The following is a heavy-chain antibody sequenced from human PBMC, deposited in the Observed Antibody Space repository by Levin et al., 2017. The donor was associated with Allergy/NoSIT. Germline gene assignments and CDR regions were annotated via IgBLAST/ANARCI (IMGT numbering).Heavy chain of an antibody. CDR2: ITRDGNEK. Sequence: ETLSLTCTASGFSFSGYWMSWVRQAPGKGLEWVASITRDGNEKFYVDSVKGRFTISRDNAKNSLYLQMNSLRAEDTAVYYCSRCEDYWGQGTLVTVSS. CDR3: SRCEDY. J-gene: IGHJ4*02. V-gene: IGHV3-7*01. CDR1: GFSFSGYW.